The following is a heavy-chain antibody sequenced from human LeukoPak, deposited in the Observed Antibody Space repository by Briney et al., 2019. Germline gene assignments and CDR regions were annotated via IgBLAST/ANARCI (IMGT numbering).Heavy chain of an antibody. Sequence: SQTLSLTFAISGDSVSINSAAWNWIRQSPSRGLEWLGSTYYRSKWFFYYAVSVKSRLTINPDTSKNQFSLQLNSVTPEDTAVYYCARGGAGGRAFDIWGQGTMVTVSS. CDR3: ARGGAGGRAFDI. CDR2: TYYRSKWFF. CDR1: GDSVSINSAA. D-gene: IGHD2-15*01. V-gene: IGHV6-1*01. J-gene: IGHJ3*02.